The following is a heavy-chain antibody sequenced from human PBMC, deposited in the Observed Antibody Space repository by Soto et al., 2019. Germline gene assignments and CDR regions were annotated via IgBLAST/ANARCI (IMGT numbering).Heavy chain of an antibody. CDR2: ISSNSAYI. CDR1: GFTFRSFT. CDR3: TRDASRDSSARGWFDP. J-gene: IGHJ5*02. D-gene: IGHD6-13*01. Sequence: GGSLRLSCAASGFTFRSFTMNWVRQAPGKGLEWVSTISSNSAYIYYTDALRGRFTISRDNVKNSLHLQMNSLRAEDTAVYYCTRDASRDSSARGWFDPWGPGTLVTVSS. V-gene: IGHV3-21*01.